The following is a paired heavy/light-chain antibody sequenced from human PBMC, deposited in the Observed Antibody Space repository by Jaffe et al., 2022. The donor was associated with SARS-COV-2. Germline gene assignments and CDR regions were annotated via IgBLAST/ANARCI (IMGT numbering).Heavy chain of an antibody. CDR3: ARDGFAYDF. Sequence: QLQLQESGPGLVKPSETLSLSCTVSGGSISSSGYYWGWIRQAPGKGLEWIGNIFYSGKTYYTPSLQSRVTISADTSKNQFSLKLSSVTAADAAVYYCARDGFAYDFWGQGTMVTVSS. CDR1: GGSISSSGYY. V-gene: IGHV4-39*02. CDR2: IFYSGKT. J-gene: IGHJ3*01.
Light chain of an antibody. J-gene: IGKJ1*01. Sequence: EIVLTQSPATLSLSPGERATLSCRASQSVSSYLAWYQQKPNQAPRLLIYGASNRATGIPARFSGSGSGTDFTLTISSLEPEDFAVYYCQQRSISWTFGQGTKVEIK. CDR2: GAS. CDR3: QQRSISWT. CDR1: QSVSSY. V-gene: IGKV3-11*01.